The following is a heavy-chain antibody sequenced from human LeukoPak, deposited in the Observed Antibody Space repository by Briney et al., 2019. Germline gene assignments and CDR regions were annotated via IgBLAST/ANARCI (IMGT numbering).Heavy chain of an antibody. CDR1: GFTFSNYW. D-gene: IGHD1-7*01. Sequence: GGSLRLSCAASGFTFSNYWMSWVRQAPGKGLEWLANIKQDGSERYYVDSVKGRFTISRDSAKNSLYLQMNSLRAEDTAVYYCARTTGTTGWEDYWGQGTLVTVSS. V-gene: IGHV3-7*01. CDR2: IKQDGSER. J-gene: IGHJ4*02. CDR3: ARTTGTTGWEDY.